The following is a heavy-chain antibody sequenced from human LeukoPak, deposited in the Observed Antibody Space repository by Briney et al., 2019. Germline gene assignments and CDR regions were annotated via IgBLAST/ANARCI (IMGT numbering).Heavy chain of an antibody. V-gene: IGHV1-69*04. Sequence: ASVKVSCKASGGTFSSYAISWVRQAPGQGLEWMGRIIPILGIANYAQKFQGRVTITADKSTGTAYMELSSLRSEDTAVYYCATLGSSSIAAYWGQGTLVTVSS. CDR2: IIPILGIA. CDR1: GGTFSSYA. J-gene: IGHJ4*02. CDR3: ATLGSSSIAAY. D-gene: IGHD6-6*01.